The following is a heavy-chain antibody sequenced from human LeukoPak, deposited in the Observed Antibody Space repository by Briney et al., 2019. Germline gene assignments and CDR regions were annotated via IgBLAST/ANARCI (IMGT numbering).Heavy chain of an antibody. CDR1: GFTFSSYG. J-gene: IGHJ4*02. Sequence: GGSLRLSCAASGFTFSSYGMHWVRQVPGKGLEWVAVISYDGSNKYYADSVKGRFTISRDNSKNTLYPQMNSLRAEDTAVYYCAKENDYGDPRAYWGQGTLVTVSS. V-gene: IGHV3-30*18. CDR2: ISYDGSNK. D-gene: IGHD4-17*01. CDR3: AKENDYGDPRAY.